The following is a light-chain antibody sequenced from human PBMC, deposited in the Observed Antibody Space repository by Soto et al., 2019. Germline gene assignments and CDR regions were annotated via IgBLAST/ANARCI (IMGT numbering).Light chain of an antibody. CDR1: SSNIGSNT. CDR2: SNN. CDR3: AVWDDSLNGWV. J-gene: IGLJ3*02. V-gene: IGLV1-44*01. Sequence: QSVLTQPPSASGTPGQRVTISCSGSSSNIGSNTVNWYQQLPGTAHKLLIYSNNQRPSGVPDRFSGSKSGTSASLAISGLQSEDEADYYCAVWDDSLNGWVFGGGTKPTVL.